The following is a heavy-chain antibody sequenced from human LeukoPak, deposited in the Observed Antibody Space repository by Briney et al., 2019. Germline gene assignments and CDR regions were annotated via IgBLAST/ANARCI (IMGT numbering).Heavy chain of an antibody. CDR3: ARDRGSSF. V-gene: IGHV3-21*01. J-gene: IGHJ4*02. CDR2: ISSSSSYI. D-gene: IGHD1-26*01. CDR1: GFTFSSYS. Sequence: GGSLRLSCAASGFTFSSYSMHCVRQAPGKGLEWVSSISSSSSYIYYADSVKGRFTISRDNAKNSLYLQMNSPRAEDTAVYYCARDRGSSFWGQGTLVTVSS.